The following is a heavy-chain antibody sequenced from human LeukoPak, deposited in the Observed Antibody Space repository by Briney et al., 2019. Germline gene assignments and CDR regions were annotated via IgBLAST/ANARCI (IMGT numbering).Heavy chain of an antibody. V-gene: IGHV4-59*01. CDR2: IYYSGST. CDR1: GGSISSYY. Sequence: TSETLSLTCTVSGGSISSYYWSWIRQPPGKGLEWIGYIYYSGSTNYNPSLKSRVTISVDTSKNQFSLKLSSVTAADTAVYYCASKSIAAAGSQYFQHWGQGTLVTVSS. CDR3: ASKSIAAAGSQYFQH. J-gene: IGHJ1*01. D-gene: IGHD6-13*01.